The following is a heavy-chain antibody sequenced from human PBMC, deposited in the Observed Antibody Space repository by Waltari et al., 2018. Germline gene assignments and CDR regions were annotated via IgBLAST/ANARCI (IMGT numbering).Heavy chain of an antibody. CDR1: GYTFTGYY. CDR3: ARRGTRDLAAGVVVWFDP. V-gene: IGHV1-2*06. J-gene: IGHJ5*02. Sequence: QVQLVQSGAEVKKPGASVKVSCKASGYTFTGYYMHWVRQAPGQGLEWMGRINPNSGGTNYAQKFQGRVTRTRDTSISTAYMELSRLRSDDTAVYYCARRGTRDLAAGVVVWFDPWGQGTLVTVSS. CDR2: INPNSGGT. D-gene: IGHD6-13*01.